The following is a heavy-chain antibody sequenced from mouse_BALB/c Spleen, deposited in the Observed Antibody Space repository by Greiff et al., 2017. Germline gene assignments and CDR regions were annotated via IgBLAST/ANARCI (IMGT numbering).Heavy chain of an antibody. CDR2: ISDGGSYT. D-gene: IGHD1-1*01. V-gene: IGHV5-4*02. J-gene: IGHJ4*01. CDR3: ARGGGSSYEAMEY. Sequence: EVQLVESGGGLVKPGGSLKLSCAASGFTFSDYYMYWVRQTPEKRLEWVATISDGGSYTYYPDSVKGRFTISRDNAKNNLYLQMSSLKSEDTAMYYCARGGGSSYEAMEYWGQGGSGTVSS. CDR1: GFTFSDYY.